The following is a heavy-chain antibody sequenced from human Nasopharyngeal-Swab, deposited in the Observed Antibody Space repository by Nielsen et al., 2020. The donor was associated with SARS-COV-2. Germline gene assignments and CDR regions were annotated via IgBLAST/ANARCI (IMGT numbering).Heavy chain of an antibody. CDR3: ARAICSSTSCYHYYMDV. Sequence: ASVKVSCKASGYTFTSYYMHWVRQAPGQGLEWMGIINPSGGSTSCAQKFQGRVTMTTDTSTSTAYMELRSLRSDDTAVYYCARAICSSTSCYHYYMDVWGKGTTVTVSS. CDR2: INPSGGST. CDR1: GYTFTSYY. D-gene: IGHD2-2*01. J-gene: IGHJ6*03. V-gene: IGHV1-46*01.